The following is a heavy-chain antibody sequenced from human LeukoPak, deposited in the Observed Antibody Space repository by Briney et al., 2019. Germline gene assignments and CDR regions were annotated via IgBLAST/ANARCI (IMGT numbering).Heavy chain of an antibody. J-gene: IGHJ4*02. D-gene: IGHD4-17*01. CDR3: ARVTHDYGDPFDY. V-gene: IGHV4-61*01. CDR2: IYHSGST. CDR1: GGSVSSGSYY. Sequence: PSETLSLTCTVSGGSVSSGSYYWSWIRQPPGKGLEWIGYIYHSGSTNYNPSLKSRVTISVDASKNQFSLKLSSVTAADTAVYYCARVTHDYGDPFDYWGQGTLVTVSS.